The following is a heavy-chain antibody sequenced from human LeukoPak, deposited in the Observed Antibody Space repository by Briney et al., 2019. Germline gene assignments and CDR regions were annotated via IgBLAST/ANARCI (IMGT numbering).Heavy chain of an antibody. CDR3: ARALLPARPRLDY. Sequence: SETLSLTCTVSGFSITTGYYWGWVRQPPGKGLEWIGSISHGGRTYYKSSLQSRVTMSLDTSKNRFSLQLSSVTAADTAVYWCARALLPARPRLDYWGQGTLVTVSS. CDR1: GFSITTGYY. J-gene: IGHJ4*02. D-gene: IGHD3-10*01. V-gene: IGHV4-38-2*02. CDR2: ISHGGRT.